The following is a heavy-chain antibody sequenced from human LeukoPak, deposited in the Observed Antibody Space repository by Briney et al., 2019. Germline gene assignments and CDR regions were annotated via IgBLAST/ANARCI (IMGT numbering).Heavy chain of an antibody. CDR2: IWYDGSNK. J-gene: IGHJ6*04. D-gene: IGHD3-10*01. CDR3: ARDAAMVRGVIRHYYYGMDI. CDR1: GFTFSSYG. Sequence: GGSLRLSCAASGFTFSSYGMHWVRQAPGKGLEWVAVIWYDGSNKYYADSVKGRFTISRDNSKNTLYLQMNSLRAEDTAVYYCARDAAMVRGVIRHYYYGMDIWGKGTTVTVSS. V-gene: IGHV3-33*01.